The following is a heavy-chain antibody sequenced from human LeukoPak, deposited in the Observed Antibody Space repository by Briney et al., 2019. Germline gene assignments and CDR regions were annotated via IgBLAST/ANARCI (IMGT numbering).Heavy chain of an antibody. CDR2: INPNSGGT. J-gene: IGHJ3*02. CDR1: GYTFTGYY. Sequence: LGASVKVSCKASGYTFTGYYMHWVRQAPGQGLEWMGWINPNSGGTNYAQKFQGRVTMTRDTSISTAYMELSRLRSDDTAVYYCAGEAGGGCARAFDIWGQGTMVTVSS. V-gene: IGHV1-2*03. D-gene: IGHD2-15*01. CDR3: AGEAGGGCARAFDI.